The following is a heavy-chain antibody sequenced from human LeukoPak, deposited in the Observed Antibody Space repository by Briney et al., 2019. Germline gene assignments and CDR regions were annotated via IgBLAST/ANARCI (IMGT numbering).Heavy chain of an antibody. Sequence: SETLSLTCTVSGGSISSSSYYWGWLRQPPGKGLEWIGSIYYSGSTYYNPSLKSRVTISVDTSKNQFSLKLSSVTAADTAVYYCARLSGPAAAIDYWGQGTLVTVSS. CDR3: ARLSGPAAAIDY. J-gene: IGHJ4*02. V-gene: IGHV4-39*01. CDR1: GGSISSSSYY. D-gene: IGHD2-2*01. CDR2: IYYSGST.